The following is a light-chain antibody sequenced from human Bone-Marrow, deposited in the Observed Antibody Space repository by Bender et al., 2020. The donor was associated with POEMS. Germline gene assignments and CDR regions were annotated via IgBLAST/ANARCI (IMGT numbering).Light chain of an antibody. Sequence: QSVLTQPPSASGTPGQRVTISCSGGSSNIGAHAVNWYQHLPGTAPKLLIYSSHRRPSEVPDRYPGPRSGTSASLAISGLQSEDEADYYCAVWDDSINGWVFGGGTKLTVL. CDR3: AVWDDSINGWV. CDR1: SSNIGAHA. CDR2: SSH. J-gene: IGLJ3*02. V-gene: IGLV1-44*01.